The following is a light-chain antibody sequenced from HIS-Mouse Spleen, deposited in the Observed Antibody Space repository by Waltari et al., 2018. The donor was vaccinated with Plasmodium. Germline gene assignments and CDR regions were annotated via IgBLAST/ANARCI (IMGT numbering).Light chain of an antibody. CDR2: GKN. Sequence: SSELTQAPALSVALGQTVRITCQGDSLRSYYESWYQQKPGQAPVLVIYGKNNRPPGIPDRFSGSSSGNTASLTITGAQAEDEADYYCNSRDSSGNHVVFGGGTKLTVL. CDR3: NSRDSSGNHVV. V-gene: IGLV3-19*01. J-gene: IGLJ2*01. CDR1: SLRSYY.